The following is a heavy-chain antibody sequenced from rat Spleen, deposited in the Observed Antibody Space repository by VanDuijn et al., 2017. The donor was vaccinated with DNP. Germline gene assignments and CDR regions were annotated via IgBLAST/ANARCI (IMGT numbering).Heavy chain of an antibody. V-gene: IGHV5-7*01. D-gene: IGHD4-3*01. J-gene: IGHJ4*01. CDR2: ISYDGRTT. Sequence: EVRLVESGGGLVQPGGSLTLSCAASGFTFTFYGMAWVRQAPKKGLEWVATISYDGRTTYYRDSVKGRFTISRDNAKSTLYLQMNSLRSEDMATYYCTSPVPSGHYVMDAWGQGVMVTVSS. CDR1: GFTFTFYG. CDR3: TSPVPSGHYVMDA.